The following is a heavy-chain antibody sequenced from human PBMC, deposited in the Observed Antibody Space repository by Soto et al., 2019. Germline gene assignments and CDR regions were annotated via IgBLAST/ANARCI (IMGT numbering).Heavy chain of an antibody. CDR3: ARLWSEREPNFDY. Sequence: VQLVESGGGLVQPGGSLKLSCAASGYTFSDSAIHWVRQASGKGLEWVGRIRSKANSYATVYAASVRGRFTISRDDSKNTAYLQMNSLKTEDTAVYYCARLWSEREPNFDYWGQGTLVSVSS. CDR2: IRSKANSYAT. V-gene: IGHV3-73*02. CDR1: GYTFSDSA. J-gene: IGHJ4*02. D-gene: IGHD1-26*01.